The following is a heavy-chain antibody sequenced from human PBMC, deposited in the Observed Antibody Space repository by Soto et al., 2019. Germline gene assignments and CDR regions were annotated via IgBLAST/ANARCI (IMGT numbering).Heavy chain of an antibody. J-gene: IGHJ4*02. CDR1: GFSLSTFGMG. V-gene: IGHV2-5*01. D-gene: IGHD5-18*01. CDR2: IYWNDDK. Sequence: QITLKESGPTLVKPTQTLTLTCTFSGFSLSTFGMGVGWIRQPPGKALEWLALIYWNDDKRYTPSLNSRLTIAKDTSKNLVVLTMTNVDPVDAATYYCVNSPDSSPSEYWGQETLVTVSS. CDR3: VNSPDSSPSEY.